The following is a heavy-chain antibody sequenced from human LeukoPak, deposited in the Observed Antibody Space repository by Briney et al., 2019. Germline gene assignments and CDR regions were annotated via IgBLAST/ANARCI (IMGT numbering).Heavy chain of an antibody. CDR2: INPKSGAT. D-gene: IGHD5-24*01. CDR3: AKGATDGYYYYYGLDV. J-gene: IGHJ6*02. V-gene: IGHV1-2*02. CDR1: GYTFTGYY. Sequence: ASVKVSCKASGYTFTGYYMHWVRQAPGQGLEWMGWINPKSGATTYAQKFQDRVTLTRDTSINTAYMDLSGLTSDDTAVFYCAKGATDGYYYYYGLDVRGQGTTVTVSS.